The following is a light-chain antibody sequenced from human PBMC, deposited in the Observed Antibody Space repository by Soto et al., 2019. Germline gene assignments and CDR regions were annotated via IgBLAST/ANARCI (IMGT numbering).Light chain of an antibody. CDR3: QQYGGGLFT. CDR2: GAS. CDR1: HSFGSDY. V-gene: IGKV3-20*01. J-gene: IGKJ3*01. Sequence: EIVLTQSPGTLSLSPGERATLSCRASHSFGSDYAAWYQQKPGQAHRLLIYGASSRATGIPDRFSGSGSGTDFTLTIIRLEPEDFAVYYCQQYGGGLFTFGPGTEVEMK.